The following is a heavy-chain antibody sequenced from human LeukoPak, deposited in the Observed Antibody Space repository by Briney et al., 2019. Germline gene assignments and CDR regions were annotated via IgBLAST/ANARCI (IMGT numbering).Heavy chain of an antibody. V-gene: IGHV3-48*03. CDR2: ISSSGSTI. CDR1: GFTFSSYE. CDR3: AREGRGDSVDY. J-gene: IGHJ4*02. D-gene: IGHD4-17*01. Sequence: GSLRLSCAASGFTFSSYEMNWVRQAPGKGLEWVSYISSSGSTIYYADSVKGRFTISRDNAKNSLYLQMNSLRAEDTAVYYCAREGRGDSVDYWGQGTLATVSS.